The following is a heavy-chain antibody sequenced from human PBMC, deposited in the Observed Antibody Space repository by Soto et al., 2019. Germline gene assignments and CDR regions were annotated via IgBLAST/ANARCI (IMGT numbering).Heavy chain of an antibody. CDR1: GFSFSDYG. Sequence: GGSLRLSCAASGFSFSDYGMHWVRQAPGKGLEWVALIWYDGSSTFYADSVKGRFTISRDNAENTVFLQMNSLRAGDTAVYYCARDNWNTVWGQGTMVTVSS. CDR2: IWYDGSST. J-gene: IGHJ3*01. V-gene: IGHV3-33*01. CDR3: ARDNWNTV. D-gene: IGHD1-20*01.